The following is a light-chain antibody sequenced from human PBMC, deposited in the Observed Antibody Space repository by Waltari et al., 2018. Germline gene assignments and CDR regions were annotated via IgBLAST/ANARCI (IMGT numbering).Light chain of an antibody. J-gene: IGLJ1*01. CDR2: EVS. V-gene: IGLV2-14*01. Sequence: QSALTQPASVSGSPGQSITISCSGTDSDVGAYAFVSWYQQHPGKAPHLIIYEVSNRPSWISNRVSAAKSGNTSSLTIAGLQAEDEADYYCSSYTTSSAPGVFGTGTRVTVL. CDR1: DSDVGAYAF. CDR3: SSYTTSSAPGV.